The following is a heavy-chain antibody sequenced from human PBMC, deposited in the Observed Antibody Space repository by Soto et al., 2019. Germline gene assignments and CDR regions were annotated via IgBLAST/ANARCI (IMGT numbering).Heavy chain of an antibody. CDR1: GYTFISYG. CDR2: ISPYNGHT. D-gene: IGHD3-22*01. V-gene: IGHV1-18*01. CDR3: ARDRATMTGAFDI. Sequence: QVQLVQSGAEVKKPGASVKVSCKASGYTFISYGISWVRQAPGQGLEWMGWISPYNGHTNYVEKLQGRVTMTRDTSTSTAYMELRSLRSDDTAVYYCARDRATMTGAFDIWGQGTMVTVSS. J-gene: IGHJ3*02.